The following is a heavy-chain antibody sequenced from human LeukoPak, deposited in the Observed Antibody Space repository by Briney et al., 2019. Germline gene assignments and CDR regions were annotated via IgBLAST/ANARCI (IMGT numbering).Heavy chain of an antibody. J-gene: IGHJ5*01. CDR2: IKRDGNEK. CDR1: GFTFSSYW. CDR3: AKEGAYPIITYDS. Sequence: GGSLRLSCAASGFTFSSYWMNWVRQAPGKRLEWVANIKRDGNEKNYVDSVKGRFSISRDNAKNSLYLQMDSLRAEDTAVYYCAKEGAYPIITYDSWGQGALVTVSS. D-gene: IGHD3-10*01. V-gene: IGHV3-7*01.